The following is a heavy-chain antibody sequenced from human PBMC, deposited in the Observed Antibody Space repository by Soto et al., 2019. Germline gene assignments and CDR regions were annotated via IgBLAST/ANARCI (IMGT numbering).Heavy chain of an antibody. CDR1: GYSFTSYW. CDR2: IYPGDSDT. J-gene: IGHJ5*02. Sequence: PGESLKISCKGSGYSFTSYWIGWVRQMPGKGLEWMGIIYPGDSDTRYSPSFQGQVTISADKSISTAYLQWSSLKASDTAMYYCARLRGWGVIVEVRDNWFDPWGQGTLVTVSS. CDR3: ARLRGWGVIVEVRDNWFDP. D-gene: IGHD3-16*02. V-gene: IGHV5-51*01.